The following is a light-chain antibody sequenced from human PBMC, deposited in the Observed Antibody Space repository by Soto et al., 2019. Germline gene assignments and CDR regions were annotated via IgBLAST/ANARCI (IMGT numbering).Light chain of an antibody. Sequence: EIVLTQSPGTLSLSPGERATLSCRASQSVGSSYLAWYQQKPGQAPRLLMYATSSRATGIPDRFSGSGSGTDFTLTISRLEPEDFAVYYCHRFDSSLTFGQGTRVEIK. V-gene: IGKV3-20*01. CDR2: ATS. J-gene: IGKJ1*01. CDR3: HRFDSSLT. CDR1: QSVGSSY.